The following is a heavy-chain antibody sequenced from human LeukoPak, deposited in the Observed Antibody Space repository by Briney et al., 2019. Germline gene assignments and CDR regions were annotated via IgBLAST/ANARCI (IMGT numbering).Heavy chain of an antibody. J-gene: IGHJ4*02. CDR3: ARFRAGVFDY. CDR2: IYYSGST. D-gene: IGHD3-10*01. Sequence: SETLSLTCTVSGCSISSGGYYWSWIRQHPGKGLEGIGYIYYSGSTYYNPSLKSRVTISVDTSKNQFSLKLSSVTAADTAVYYSARFRAGVFDYWGQGTLVTVSS. V-gene: IGHV4-31*03. CDR1: GCSISSGGYY.